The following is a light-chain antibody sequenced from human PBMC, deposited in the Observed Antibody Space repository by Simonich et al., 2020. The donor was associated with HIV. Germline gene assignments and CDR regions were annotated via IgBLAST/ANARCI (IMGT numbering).Light chain of an antibody. J-gene: IGKJ1*01. CDR2: AAS. CDR3: QQSYSTPPT. V-gene: IGKV1-39*01. CDR1: QSIRSY. Sequence: DIQMTQSPSSLSASVGDRVTNTCRASQSIRSYLNWDQQKPGKAPKLLIYAASSLQRWVPTRFSGSGSGTDFTLTISSLQPEEFATYYCQQSYSTPPTFGQGTKVEIK.